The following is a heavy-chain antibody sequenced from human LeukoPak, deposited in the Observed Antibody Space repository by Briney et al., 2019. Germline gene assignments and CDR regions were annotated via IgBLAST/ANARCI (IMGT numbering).Heavy chain of an antibody. Sequence: SETLSLTCAVYGGSFSGYYWSWIRQPPGKGLEWIWEINHSGSTNYNPSLKSRVTISVDTSKNQFSLKLSSVTAADTAVYYCARSLGYCTNGVCYDLPRYWGQGTLVTVSS. V-gene: IGHV4-34*01. CDR2: INHSGST. CDR3: ARSLGYCTNGVCYDLPRY. CDR1: GGSFSGYY. D-gene: IGHD2-8*01. J-gene: IGHJ4*02.